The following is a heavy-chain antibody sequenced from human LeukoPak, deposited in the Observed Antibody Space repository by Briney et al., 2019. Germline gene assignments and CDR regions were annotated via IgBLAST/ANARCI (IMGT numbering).Heavy chain of an antibody. CDR2: ISSSSSYI. CDR1: GFTFSSYS. D-gene: IGHD2-2*01. J-gene: IGHJ4*02. Sequence: PGGSLRLSCAASGFTFSSYSMNWVRQAPGKWLEWVSSISSSSSYIYYADSVKGRFTISRDNAKNSLYLQMNSLRAEDTAVYYCAGRCSSTSCYDIEFDYWGQGTLVTVSS. V-gene: IGHV3-21*01. CDR3: AGRCSSTSCYDIEFDY.